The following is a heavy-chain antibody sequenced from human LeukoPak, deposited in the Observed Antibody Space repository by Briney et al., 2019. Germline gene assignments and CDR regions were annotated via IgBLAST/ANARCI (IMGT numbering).Heavy chain of an antibody. Sequence: GGSLRLSCAASGFTFNSYAMSWVRQAPGKGLVWVSHINSDGSSTTYADSVKGRFTISRDNAKNTLYLQMNSLRAEDTAVYYCARDSPLTFRGQGTLVTVSS. V-gene: IGHV3-74*01. J-gene: IGHJ4*01. CDR2: INSDGSST. CDR3: ARDSPLTF. CDR1: GFTFNSYA.